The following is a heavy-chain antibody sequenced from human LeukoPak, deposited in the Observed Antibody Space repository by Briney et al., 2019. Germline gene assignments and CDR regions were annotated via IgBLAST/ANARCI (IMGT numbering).Heavy chain of an antibody. CDR2: ISSSSSYI. V-gene: IGHV3-21*01. J-gene: IGHJ4*02. D-gene: IGHD3-9*01. Sequence: GGSLRLSCAASGFTFSSYSMNWVRQAPGKGLEWVSSISSSSSYIYYADSVKGRFTISRDNAKNTLYLQMNSLGVEDTAVYYCARDISRSPREYWGQGTLVIVSS. CDR1: GFTFSSYS. CDR3: ARDISRSPREY.